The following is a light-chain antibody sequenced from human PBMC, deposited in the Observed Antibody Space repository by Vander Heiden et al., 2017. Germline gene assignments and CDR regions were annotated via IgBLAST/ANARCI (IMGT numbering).Light chain of an antibody. CDR1: STNIGSNT. V-gene: IGLV1-44*01. J-gene: IGLJ2*01. CDR2: SNN. Sequence: QSVLTQPPSASGTPGQRVTISWSGSSTNIGSNTVNWYQQHPGTAPKLLIYSNNQRPSGVPDRFSGSKSGTSASLAISGLQSEDEADYYCAAWDDSLNGVVFGGGTKLTVL. CDR3: AAWDDSLNGVV.